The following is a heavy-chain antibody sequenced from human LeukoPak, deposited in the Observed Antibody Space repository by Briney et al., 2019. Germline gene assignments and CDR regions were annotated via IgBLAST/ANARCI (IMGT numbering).Heavy chain of an antibody. V-gene: IGHV4-59*08. CDR2: IYYSGST. CDR1: GGSIGSYY. D-gene: IGHD6-13*01. Sequence: PSETLSLTCTVSGGSIGSYYWSWIRQPPGKGLEWIGYIYYSGSTNYNPSLKSRVTISVDTSKNQFSLKLSSVTAADTAVYYCARSKYSSSWYDPDYWGQGTLVTVSS. J-gene: IGHJ4*02. CDR3: ARSKYSSSWYDPDY.